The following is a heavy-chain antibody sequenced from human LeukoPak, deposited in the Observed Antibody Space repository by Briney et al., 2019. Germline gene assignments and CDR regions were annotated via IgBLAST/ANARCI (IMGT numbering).Heavy chain of an antibody. D-gene: IGHD6-19*01. CDR1: GGSFSGYY. CDR3: ARGLRYSSGWHNHATFDY. V-gene: IGHV4-34*01. J-gene: IGHJ4*02. CDR2: INHSGST. Sequence: SETLSRNCAGYGGSFSGYYWSWLRQPPGKGLEWIGEINHSGSTNYNPSLKSRATITVETSKNQFSLTLSSVTAADTAVYYCARGLRYSSGWHNHATFDYCGEGTLVTVSS.